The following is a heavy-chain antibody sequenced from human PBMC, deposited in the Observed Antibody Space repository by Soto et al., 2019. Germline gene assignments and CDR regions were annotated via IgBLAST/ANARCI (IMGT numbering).Heavy chain of an antibody. Sequence: QVQLVESGGGVVQPGRSLRLSCAASGFTFSSYGMHWVRQAPGKGLEWVALISYDVSNKYYADSVKGRFTISRDNSKNTLYLRMNSLRAEDTAVYYCAKDLGYCSSTSCGTAGDYWGQGTLVTVSS. CDR2: ISYDVSNK. CDR1: GFTFSSYG. V-gene: IGHV3-30*18. CDR3: AKDLGYCSSTSCGTAGDY. D-gene: IGHD2-2*03. J-gene: IGHJ4*02.